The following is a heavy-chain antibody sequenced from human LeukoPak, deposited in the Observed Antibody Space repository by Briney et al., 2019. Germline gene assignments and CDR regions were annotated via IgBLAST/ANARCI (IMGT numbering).Heavy chain of an antibody. CDR1: RFTFSDFY. CDR2: ISSSGSTV. Sequence: PGGSLRLSCAASRFTFSDFYMSWIRQAPGKGLEWVSYISSSGSTVYYADSVEGRFTISRDNAKNSLSLQMNSLRAEDTAVYYCARVAGAMVYRDAFDNWGQGRMVTVSS. D-gene: IGHD5-18*01. CDR3: ARVAGAMVYRDAFDN. J-gene: IGHJ3*02. V-gene: IGHV3-11*01.